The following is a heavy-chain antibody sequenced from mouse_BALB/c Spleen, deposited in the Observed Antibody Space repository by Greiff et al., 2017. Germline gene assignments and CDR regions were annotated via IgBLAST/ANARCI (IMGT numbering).Heavy chain of an antibody. CDR3: ARHEGLRRGCAMDY. V-gene: IGHV5-12-1*01. D-gene: IGHD2-4*01. CDR2: ISSGGGST. J-gene: IGHJ4*01. CDR1: GFALSSYD. Sequence: EVQLVESGGGLVKPGGSLKLSCAASGFALSSYDMSWVRQTPEKRLEWVAYISSGGGSTYYPDTVKGRFTISRDNAKNTLYLQMSSLTSEDTAMYYCARHEGLRRGCAMDYWGQGTSVTVSS.